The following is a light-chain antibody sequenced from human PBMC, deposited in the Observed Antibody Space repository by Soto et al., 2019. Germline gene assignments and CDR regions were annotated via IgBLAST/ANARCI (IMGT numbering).Light chain of an antibody. J-gene: IGLJ2*01. CDR3: AAWDDRLSGVV. V-gene: IGLV1-47*02. CDR1: DSNIGNNY. Sequence: QSVLTQPPSASGTPGQTVSVSCSGSDSNIGNNYVYWYQKLPGAAPKVLISGNSHRPSGVPDRFSGSKSGTSASLAISGRRSEDEAEYYCAAWDDRLSGVVFGGGTKLTVL. CDR2: GNS.